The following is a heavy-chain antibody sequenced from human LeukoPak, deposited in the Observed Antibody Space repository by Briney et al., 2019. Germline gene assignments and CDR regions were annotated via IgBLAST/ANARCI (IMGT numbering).Heavy chain of an antibody. CDR2: ISSSSSYI. V-gene: IGHV3-21*01. Sequence: GGSLRLSCAASGFTFSSCSMNWVRQAPGKGLEWVSPISSSSSYIYYADSVKGRFTISRDNAKNSLYLQMNSLRAEDTAVYYCARDFSVAGYNWFDPWGQGTLVTVSS. CDR1: GFTFSSCS. CDR3: ARDFSVAGYNWFDP. D-gene: IGHD6-19*01. J-gene: IGHJ5*02.